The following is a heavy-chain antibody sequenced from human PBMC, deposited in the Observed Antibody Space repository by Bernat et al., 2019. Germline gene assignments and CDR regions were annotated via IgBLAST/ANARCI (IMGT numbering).Heavy chain of an antibody. J-gene: IGHJ3*02. CDR3: ARSGPLGYCSSTSCYDAFDI. D-gene: IGHD2-2*01. CDR2: INPSGGST. CDR1: GYTFTSYY. Sequence: QVQLVQSGSELKKPGASVKVSCKASGYTFTSYYMHWVRQAPGQGLEWMGIINPSGGSTSYAQKFQGRVTMTRDTSTSTVYMELSSLRSEDTAVYYCARSGPLGYCSSTSCYDAFDIWGQGTMVTVSS. V-gene: IGHV1-46*01.